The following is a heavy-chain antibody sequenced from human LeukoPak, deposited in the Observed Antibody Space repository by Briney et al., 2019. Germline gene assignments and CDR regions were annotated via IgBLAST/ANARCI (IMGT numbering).Heavy chain of an antibody. Sequence: SETLSLTCAVYGGSFSGYYWSWIRQPPGKGLEWIGEINHSGSTNYNPSLKSRVTISVDTSKNQFPLKLSSVTAADTAVYYCARGPIVVVPAAMPSGFDPWGQGTLVTVSS. CDR3: ARGPIVVVPAAMPSGFDP. V-gene: IGHV4-34*01. CDR1: GGSFSGYY. CDR2: INHSGST. D-gene: IGHD2-2*01. J-gene: IGHJ5*02.